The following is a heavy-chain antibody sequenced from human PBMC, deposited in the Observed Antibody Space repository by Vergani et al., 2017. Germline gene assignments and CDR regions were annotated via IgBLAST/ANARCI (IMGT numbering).Heavy chain of an antibody. CDR2: IYYSGST. J-gene: IGHJ4*02. V-gene: IGHV4-39*07. D-gene: IGHD3-22*01. CDR1: GGSISSSSSY. Sequence: QLQLQESGPGLVKPSETLSLTCTVSGGSISSSSSYWGWIRQPPGKGLEWIGSIYYSGSTYYNPSLKSRVTISVDTSKNQFSLKLSSVTAADTAVYYCAREQYYYDSSGYRNFDYWGQGTLVTVSS. CDR3: AREQYYYDSSGYRNFDY.